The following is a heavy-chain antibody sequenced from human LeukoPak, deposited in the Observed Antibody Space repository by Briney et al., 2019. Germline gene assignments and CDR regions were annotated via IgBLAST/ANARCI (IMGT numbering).Heavy chain of an antibody. CDR2: INPNSGGT. CDR3: AREAITIFGLVRTQTTKGPHRFDP. V-gene: IGHV1-2*02. CDR1: GYTFTGYY. D-gene: IGHD3-3*01. Sequence: ASVKVSCKASGYTFTGYYMHWVRQAPGQGLEWMGWINPNSGGTNYAQKFQGRVTMTRDTSISTAYVELSRLRSDDTAVYYCAREAITIFGLVRTQTTKGPHRFDPWGQGTLVTVSS. J-gene: IGHJ5*02.